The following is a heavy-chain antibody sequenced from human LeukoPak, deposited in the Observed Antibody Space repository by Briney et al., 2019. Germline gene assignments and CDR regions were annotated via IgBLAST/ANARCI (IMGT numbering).Heavy chain of an antibody. J-gene: IGHJ6*03. CDR2: IYYSGST. CDR1: GGSISSYY. Sequence: SETLSLTCTVSGGSISSYYWSWIRQPPGKGLEWIGSIYYSGSTYYNPSLKSRVTISVDTSKNQFSLKLSSVTAADTAVYYCARHFPYYYDSSGYSSSRYYYYYMDVWGKGTTVTVSS. V-gene: IGHV4-59*05. CDR3: ARHFPYYYDSSGYSSSRYYYYYMDV. D-gene: IGHD3-22*01.